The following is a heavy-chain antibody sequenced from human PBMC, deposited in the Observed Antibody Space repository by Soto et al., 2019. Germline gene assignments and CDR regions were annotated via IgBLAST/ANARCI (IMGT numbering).Heavy chain of an antibody. CDR3: AVPVAGFGDAFDI. CDR2: INAGNGNT. J-gene: IGHJ3*02. CDR1: GYTFTSYA. V-gene: IGHV1-3*01. Sequence: GASVKVSCKASGYTFTSYAMHWVRQAPGQRLEWMGWINAGNGNTKYSQKFQGRVTITRDTSASTAYMELSSLRSEDTAVYYCAVPVAGFGDAFDIWGQGTMVTVSS. D-gene: IGHD6-19*01.